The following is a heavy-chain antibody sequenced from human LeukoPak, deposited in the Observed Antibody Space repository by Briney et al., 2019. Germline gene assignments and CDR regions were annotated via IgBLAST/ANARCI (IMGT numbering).Heavy chain of an antibody. D-gene: IGHD5-18*01. CDR1: GYTFTSYY. Sequence: ASVKVSCKASGYTFTSYYMHWVRQAPGQGLEWMGIINPSGGSTSYAQKFQGRVTMTRDTSTSTAYMELSRLKSDDTAVYYCARGYNYGHDYWGQGTLVTVSS. CDR2: INPSGGST. CDR3: ARGYNYGHDY. J-gene: IGHJ4*02. V-gene: IGHV1-46*01.